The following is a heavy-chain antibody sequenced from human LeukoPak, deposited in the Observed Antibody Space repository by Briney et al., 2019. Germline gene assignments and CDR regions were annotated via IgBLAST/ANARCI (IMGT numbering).Heavy chain of an antibody. CDR2: ISGSGGST. J-gene: IGHJ4*02. D-gene: IGHD3-9*01. V-gene: IGHV3-23*01. CDR3: AKVSAYYDILTGESYDY. Sequence: GGSLRLSCAASGFTFSSYAMSWVRQAPGKGLEWVSAISGSGGSTYYADSVKGRFTISRDNSKNTLYLQMSSLRAEDTAVYYCAKVSAYYDILTGESYDYWGQGTLVTVSS. CDR1: GFTFSSYA.